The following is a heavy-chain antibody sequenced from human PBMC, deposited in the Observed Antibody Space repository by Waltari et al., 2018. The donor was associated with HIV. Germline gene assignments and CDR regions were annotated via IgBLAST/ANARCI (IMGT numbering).Heavy chain of an antibody. Sequence: QVQLVESGGGVVRPGRSLRLPCAASRYIFSGHAMHWVRQPPGKGLEWVAVISYDGTNKYYAESVRGRFTISRDNSENTLYLEMNSLKPDDTAVYYCARDGPAPKNIYHYYGMDVWGQGTTVTVSS. CDR3: ARDGPAPKNIYHYYGMDV. V-gene: IGHV3-30-3*01. CDR1: RYIFSGHA. J-gene: IGHJ6*02. D-gene: IGHD2-2*01. CDR2: ISYDGTNK.